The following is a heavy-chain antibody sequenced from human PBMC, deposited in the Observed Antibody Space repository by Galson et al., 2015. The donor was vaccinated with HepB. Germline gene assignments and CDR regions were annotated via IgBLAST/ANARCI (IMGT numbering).Heavy chain of an antibody. Sequence: SLRLSCAASEFTFSSYAMSWVRQAPGKGLEWVSAISGSGGSTYYADSVKGRFTISRDNSKNTLYLQMNSLIAEDTAVYYCAKDPTIVATIGWAFDYWGQGTLVTVSS. V-gene: IGHV3-23*01. D-gene: IGHD5-12*01. J-gene: IGHJ4*02. CDR3: AKDPTIVATIGWAFDY. CDR1: EFTFSSYA. CDR2: ISGSGGST.